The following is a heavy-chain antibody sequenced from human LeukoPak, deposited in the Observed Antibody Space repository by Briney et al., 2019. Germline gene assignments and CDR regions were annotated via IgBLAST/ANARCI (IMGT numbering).Heavy chain of an antibody. CDR3: ARGAAAGISYFDY. D-gene: IGHD6-13*01. CDR2: INSDGSST. CDR1: RFTFSSYW. Sequence: GGSLRHSCAASRFTFSSYWMHWVRQAPGKGLVWVSRINSDGSSTTYADSVKGRFTVSKDNAKTTLYLQVNSLRAEDTAVYYCARGAAAGISYFDYWGQGTLVTVSS. V-gene: IGHV3-74*01. J-gene: IGHJ4*02.